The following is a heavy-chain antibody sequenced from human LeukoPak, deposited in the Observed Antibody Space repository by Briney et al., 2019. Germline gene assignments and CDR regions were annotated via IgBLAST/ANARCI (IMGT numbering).Heavy chain of an antibody. CDR3: ARNLGYCSGGSCYSGWFDP. CDR2: IRPSGST. D-gene: IGHD2-15*01. Sequence: GAPLEVSCKASGYTFTSYYIHWVRQAPGQGLEYMGIIRPSGSTAYAQKFQGRVTMTRDTSTSTVYMELSSLRSEDTAVYYCARNLGYCSGGSCYSGWFDPWGQGTLVTVSS. V-gene: IGHV1-46*01. J-gene: IGHJ5*02. CDR1: GYTFTSYY.